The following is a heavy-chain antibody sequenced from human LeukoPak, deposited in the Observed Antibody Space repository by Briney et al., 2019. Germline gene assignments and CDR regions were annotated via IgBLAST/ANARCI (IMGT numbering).Heavy chain of an antibody. CDR2: MNPNSGNT. J-gene: IGHJ5*02. CDR1: GYTFTSYD. CDR3: ARAGGVPARIAARRYWFDP. D-gene: IGHD6-6*01. V-gene: IGHV1-8*01. Sequence: ASVKVSCKASGYTFTSYDINWVRQATGQGLEWMGRMNPNSGNTGYAQKFQGRVTMTRNTSISTAYMELSSLRSEDTAVYYCARAGGVPARIAARRYWFDPWGQGTLVTVSS.